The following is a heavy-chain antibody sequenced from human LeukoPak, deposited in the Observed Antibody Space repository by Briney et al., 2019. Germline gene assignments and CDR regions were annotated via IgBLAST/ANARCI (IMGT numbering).Heavy chain of an antibody. J-gene: IGHJ6*02. V-gene: IGHV4-34*01. CDR3: ARGPYGLDI. CDR2: INHSGTT. CDR1: GGSLSGYF. Sequence: SETLSLTCTVYGGSLSGYFWNWIRQSPGKGLQRMGEINHSGTTNYNPSLESRLTLSLDTSKNLFSLNLRSVTAADAAVYFCARGPYGLDIWGQGTTVIVSS.